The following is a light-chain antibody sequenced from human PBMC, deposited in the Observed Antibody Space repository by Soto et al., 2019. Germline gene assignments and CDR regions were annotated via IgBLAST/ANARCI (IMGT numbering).Light chain of an antibody. Sequence: QSVLTQPPSASGTPGQRVTISCSGSNSNIGSNPVHWYQQFPGTAPKVLIYSNYQRPSGVPDRFSGSKSGTSASLAISGLQSEDEPDYYCAAWDDRLSDLLFGGGTKFTVL. V-gene: IGLV1-44*01. CDR3: AAWDDRLSDLL. CDR1: NSNIGSNP. CDR2: SNY. J-gene: IGLJ2*01.